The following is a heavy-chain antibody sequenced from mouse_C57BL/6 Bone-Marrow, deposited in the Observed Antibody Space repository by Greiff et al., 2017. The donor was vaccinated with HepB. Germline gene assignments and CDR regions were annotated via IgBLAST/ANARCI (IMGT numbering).Heavy chain of an antibody. CDR2: IYPGGGYT. CDR1: GYTFTNYW. CDR3: ARSPDDGYYEWYFDV. D-gene: IGHD2-3*01. Sequence: QVQLQQSGAELVRPGTSVKMSCKASGYTFTNYWIGWAKQRPGHGLEWIGDIYPGGGYTNYNEKFKGKATLTADKSSSTAYMQFSSLTSEDSAIYYCARSPDDGYYEWYFDVWGTGTTVTVSS. V-gene: IGHV1-63*01. J-gene: IGHJ1*03.